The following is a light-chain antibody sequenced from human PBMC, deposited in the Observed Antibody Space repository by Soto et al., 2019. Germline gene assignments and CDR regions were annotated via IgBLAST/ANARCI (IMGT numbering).Light chain of an antibody. Sequence: QSALTQPASVAGSPGQSINISCTLTSSDVGCNYDSWYVSWYKQHPGKVPKLMIYDDTDRPSGVSNRFSGSKSGNTASLTISGLQAEVGAGYYCSSYASSMTVVFGGGTKVTVL. CDR2: DDT. CDR3: SSYASSMTVV. J-gene: IGLJ2*01. V-gene: IGLV2-14*01. CDR1: SSDVGCNYDSWY.